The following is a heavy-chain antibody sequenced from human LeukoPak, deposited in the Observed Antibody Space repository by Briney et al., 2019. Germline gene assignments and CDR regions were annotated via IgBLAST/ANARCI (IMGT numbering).Heavy chain of an antibody. Sequence: ASVKVSCKVSGYTLTELSMHWVRQAPGKGLEWMGGFDPEDGETIYAQKFQGRVTMTEDTSTDTAYMELSSLRSEDTAVYYCATGRRPRYYYGSGSYFNWFDPWGQGTLVTVSS. CDR2: FDPEDGET. V-gene: IGHV1-24*01. CDR1: GYTLTELS. CDR3: ATGRRPRYYYGSGSYFNWFDP. D-gene: IGHD3-10*01. J-gene: IGHJ5*02.